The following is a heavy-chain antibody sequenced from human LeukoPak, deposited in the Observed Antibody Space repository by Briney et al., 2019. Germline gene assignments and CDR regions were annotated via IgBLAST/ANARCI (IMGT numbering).Heavy chain of an antibody. CDR2: IIPIFGTA. CDR1: GGAFSSYA. V-gene: IGHV1-69*01. J-gene: IGHJ4*02. Sequence: GSSVKVSCKASGGAFSSYAISWVRQAPGQGLEWMGGIIPIFGTANYAQKFQGRVTITADESTSTAYMELSSLRSEDTAVYYCARGGIEVGPLGFDYWGQGTLVTVSS. CDR3: ARGGIEVGPLGFDY. D-gene: IGHD1-26*01.